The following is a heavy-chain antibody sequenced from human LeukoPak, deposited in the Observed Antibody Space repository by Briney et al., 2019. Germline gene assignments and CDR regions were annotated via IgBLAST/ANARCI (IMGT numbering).Heavy chain of an antibody. J-gene: IGHJ3*02. CDR2: IYYSGST. V-gene: IGHV4-59*01. CDR1: GGSISSYY. CDR3: ARATPRGDPGGDAFDI. Sequence: SETLSLTCTVSGGSISSYYWSWIRQPPGKGLEWIGYIYYSGSTNYNPSLKSRVTISVDTSKNQFSLKLSSVTAADTAVYYCARATPRGDPGGDAFDIWGQGTMVTVSS. D-gene: IGHD3-10*01.